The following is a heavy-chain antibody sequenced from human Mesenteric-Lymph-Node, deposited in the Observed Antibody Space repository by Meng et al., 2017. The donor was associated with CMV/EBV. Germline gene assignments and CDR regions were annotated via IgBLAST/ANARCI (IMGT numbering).Heavy chain of an antibody. J-gene: IGHJ4*02. CDR1: EFTFSRYW. CDR2: IKQDGSEK. CDR3: ARAGDTSGSRLGY. D-gene: IGHD1-26*01. V-gene: IGHV3-7*01. Sequence: GGSLRLSCAASEFTFSRYWMTWVRQAPGKGLEWVANIKQDGSEKYYVDSVRGRFTISRGNAKNSLYLQMNSLRDEDTAVYYCARAGDTSGSRLGYWGQGTLVTVSS.